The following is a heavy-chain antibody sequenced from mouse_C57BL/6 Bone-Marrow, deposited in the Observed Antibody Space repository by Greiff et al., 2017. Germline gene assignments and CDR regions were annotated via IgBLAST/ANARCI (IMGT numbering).Heavy chain of an antibody. V-gene: IGHV1-78*01. CDR2: IYPRDGST. Sequence: VKLLESDAELVKPGASVKISCKVSGYTFTDHTIHWMKQRPEQGLEWIGYIYPRDGSTKYNEKFKGKATLTADKSSSTAYMQLNSLTSEDSAVYFCARVPYDYAYYYAMDYWGQGTSVTVSS. J-gene: IGHJ4*01. CDR3: ARVPYDYAYYYAMDY. CDR1: GYTFTDHT. D-gene: IGHD2-4*01.